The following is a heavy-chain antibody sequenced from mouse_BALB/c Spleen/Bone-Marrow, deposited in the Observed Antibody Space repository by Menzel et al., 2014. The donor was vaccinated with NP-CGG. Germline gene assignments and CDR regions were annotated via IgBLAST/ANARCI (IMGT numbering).Heavy chain of an antibody. Sequence: VQLQQSGGGLVQPGGSLKLSCAASGFTFXSYGMSWVRQTPDKRLELVATINSNGGSTYYPDSVKGRFTISRDTAKNTLYLQMSSLKSEETAMYYCVRGNYGDYVDYFDFWGQGTTLTVSS. CDR1: GFTFXSYG. CDR2: INSNGGST. V-gene: IGHV5-6-3*01. D-gene: IGHD2-13*01. CDR3: VRGNYGDYVDYFDF. J-gene: IGHJ2*01.